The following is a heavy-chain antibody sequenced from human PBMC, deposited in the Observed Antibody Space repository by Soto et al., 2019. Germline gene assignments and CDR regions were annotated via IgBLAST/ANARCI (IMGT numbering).Heavy chain of an antibody. CDR1: GFNFSRFW. V-gene: IGHV3-74*01. D-gene: IGHD2-2*01. CDR2: INSDGSRT. CDR3: ARDLSSCSSARCYSFYYGMDL. J-gene: IGHJ6*02. Sequence: GGSLRLSCTASGFNFSRFWTHWVRQVPGRGLVWVSHINSDGSRTSYADSVKGRFTISRDNAKNTLFLQMNSLRAEDTAVYYCARDLSSCSSARCYSFYYGMDLWGQGTTVTV.